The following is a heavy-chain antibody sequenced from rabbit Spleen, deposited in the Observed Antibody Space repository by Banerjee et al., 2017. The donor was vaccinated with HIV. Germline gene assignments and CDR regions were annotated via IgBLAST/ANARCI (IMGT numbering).Heavy chain of an antibody. CDR2: INAATAKP. Sequence: QEQLVESGGGLVQPTGSLTLTCKASGFSFGDRDVMCWVRQAPGKGLEWIACINAATAKPVYATWAKGRFTISRTSSTTVTLRMTSLTATDTATYFCARDLVGVIGWNFYLWGQGTLVT. CDR3: ARDLVGVIGWNFYL. D-gene: IGHD1-1*01. CDR1: GFSFGDRDV. J-gene: IGHJ4*01. V-gene: IGHV1S45*01.